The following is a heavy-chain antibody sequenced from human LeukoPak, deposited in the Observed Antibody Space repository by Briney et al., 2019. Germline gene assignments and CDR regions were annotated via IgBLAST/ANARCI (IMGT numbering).Heavy chain of an antibody. Sequence: VASVKVSCKASGGTFSSYAISWVRQAPGQGLEWMGGIIPIFGTANYAQKFQGRVTITADKSTSTAYMELSSLRSEDTAVCYCARENYGGNSENYWGQGTLVTVSS. V-gene: IGHV1-69*06. CDR3: ARENYGGNSENY. CDR1: GGTFSSYA. CDR2: IIPIFGTA. D-gene: IGHD4-23*01. J-gene: IGHJ4*02.